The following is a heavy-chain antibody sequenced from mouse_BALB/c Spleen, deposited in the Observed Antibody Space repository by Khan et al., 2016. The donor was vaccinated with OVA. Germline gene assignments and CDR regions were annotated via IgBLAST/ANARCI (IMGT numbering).Heavy chain of an antibody. Sequence: QVQLKQSGAELARPGASVKMSCKASGYTFTSYTIHWIKKRPGQGLEWNGYINPSNGYTNYNQKFKDKATLTTDKSSTTAYLQLSSLTSDDSAVYNCVRDGAYHRNDGWFAYWGQGTLVTGSA. V-gene: IGHV1-4*01. CDR2: INPSNGYT. D-gene: IGHD2-14*01. CDR3: VRDGAYHRNDGWFAY. J-gene: IGHJ3*01. CDR1: GYTFTSYT.